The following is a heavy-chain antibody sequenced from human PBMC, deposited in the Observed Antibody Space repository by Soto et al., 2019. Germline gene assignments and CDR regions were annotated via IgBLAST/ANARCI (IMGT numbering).Heavy chain of an antibody. CDR2: IYYGGST. Sequence: PSETLSLTCTVSGGSISSGGYYWSWIRQHPGKGLEWIGYIYYGGSTYYNPSLKSRVTISVDTSKNQFSLKLSSVTAADTAVYYCARDAFPRGMDVWGQGTTVTVSS. D-gene: IGHD3-16*01. CDR1: GGSISSGGYY. J-gene: IGHJ6*02. CDR3: ARDAFPRGMDV. V-gene: IGHV4-31*03.